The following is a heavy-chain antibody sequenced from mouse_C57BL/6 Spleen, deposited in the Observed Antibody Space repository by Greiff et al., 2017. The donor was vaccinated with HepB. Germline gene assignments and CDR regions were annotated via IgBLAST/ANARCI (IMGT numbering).Heavy chain of an antibody. J-gene: IGHJ2*01. V-gene: IGHV1-64*01. CDR2: IHANSGST. D-gene: IGHD2-12*01. CDR1: GYTFTSYW. Sequence: VQLQQPGAELVKPGASVKLSCKASGYTFTSYWMHWVKQRPGQGLEWIGMIHANSGSTNYNEKFKSKATLTVDKSSSTAYMQLSSLTSEDSAVYYCASYYSIYYFDYWGQGTTLTVSS. CDR3: ASYYSIYYFDY.